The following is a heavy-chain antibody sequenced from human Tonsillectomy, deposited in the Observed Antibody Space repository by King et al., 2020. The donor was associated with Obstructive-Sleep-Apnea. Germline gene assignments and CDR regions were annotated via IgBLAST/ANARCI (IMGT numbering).Heavy chain of an antibody. CDR1: GFTFSNYA. V-gene: IGHV3-23*04. CDR2: ISGSGDVT. CDR3: ATQLYYDRSGYHFFAY. D-gene: IGHD3-22*01. J-gene: IGHJ4*02. Sequence: VQLVESGGGLAQPGGSLRLSCAASGFTFSNYAMSWVRQAPGKGLEWVSGISGSGDVTYYADSVKGRFTISRDHSKESLFLQMSSLRAEDTAIYYCATQLYYDRSGYHFFAYWGQGTLVTVSS.